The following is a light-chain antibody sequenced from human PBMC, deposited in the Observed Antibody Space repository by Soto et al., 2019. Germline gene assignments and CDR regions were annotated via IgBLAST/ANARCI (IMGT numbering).Light chain of an antibody. Sequence: DIQMTQSPSTLSASVGDRVTITCRASENINRWLAWYEQKPGKAPKPLIYAASSLKSGVPSRFGGSGSVTDFSLTISSLQPDDFATYDGQQYKDYSPRPFGQGTNVEMK. CDR3: QQYKDYSPRP. CDR2: AAS. J-gene: IGKJ1*01. CDR1: ENINRW. V-gene: IGKV1-5*01.